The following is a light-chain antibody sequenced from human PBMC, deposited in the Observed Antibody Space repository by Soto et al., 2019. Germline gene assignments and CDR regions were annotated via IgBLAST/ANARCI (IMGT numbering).Light chain of an antibody. CDR2: GTS. Sequence: AIQMTQSPSSLSVSVGDRVTITCRASQDIRNDLGWYQQKPGKAPKLLIYGTSNLQSGVPSRFSGSGSGTDFTLTISSLPPEDFAIYYCLQYYSYPYTFGQGTKLEIK. V-gene: IGKV1-6*01. CDR1: QDIRND. CDR3: LQYYSYPYT. J-gene: IGKJ2*01.